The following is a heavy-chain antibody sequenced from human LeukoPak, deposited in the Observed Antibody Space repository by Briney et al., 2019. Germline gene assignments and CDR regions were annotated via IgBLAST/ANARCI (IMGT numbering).Heavy chain of an antibody. CDR2: INPNSGGT. V-gene: IGHV1-2*06. D-gene: IGHD2-15*01. CDR1: GYTFTGYY. J-gene: IGHJ4*02. CDR3: ARAYCSGGSCYSDY. Sequence: WASVKVSCKASGYTFTGYYMHWVRQAPGQGLKWMGRINPNSGGTNYAQKFQGRVTMTRDTSISTAYMELSRLRSDDTAVYYCARAYCSGGSCYSDYWGQGTLVTVSS.